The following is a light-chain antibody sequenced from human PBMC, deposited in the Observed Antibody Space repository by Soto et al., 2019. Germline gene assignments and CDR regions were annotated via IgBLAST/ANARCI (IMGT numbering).Light chain of an antibody. CDR3: SSYSDSSSVV. Sequence: QPVLTQPASVSGSPGQSITISCTGSSSDVGSYNLVSWYQQHPGKAPKLMLYEGSKRPSGVSNRFSGSKSGNTASLTISGLQAEDEAVYYCSSYSDSSSVVIGGGTKLTVL. CDR1: SSDVGSYNL. J-gene: IGLJ2*01. V-gene: IGLV2-23*01. CDR2: EGS.